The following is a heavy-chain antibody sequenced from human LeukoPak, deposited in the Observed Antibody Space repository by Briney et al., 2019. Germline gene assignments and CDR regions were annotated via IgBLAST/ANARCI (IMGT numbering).Heavy chain of an antibody. Sequence: SETLSLTCAVYGGSFSCYYWSWIRQPPGKGLEWIGEINHSGYTTYNPSLKSRVTMSIDTSKSQFSLKLSSVTAADTAVYFCARGPNWNDFDYWGQGTLVTVSS. CDR3: ARGPNWNDFDY. CDR1: GGSFSCYY. CDR2: INHSGYT. V-gene: IGHV4-34*01. D-gene: IGHD1-1*01. J-gene: IGHJ4*02.